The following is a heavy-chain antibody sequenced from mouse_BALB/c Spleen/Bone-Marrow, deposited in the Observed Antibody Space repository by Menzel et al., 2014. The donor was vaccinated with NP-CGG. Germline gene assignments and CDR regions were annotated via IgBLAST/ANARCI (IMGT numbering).Heavy chain of an antibody. CDR2: INPESNTI. D-gene: IGHD2-3*01. V-gene: IGHV4-1*02. J-gene: IGHJ3*01. CDR3: ARLGYYGWFAY. CDR1: GFDFSRYW. Sequence: EVTLVESGGGLVQPGGSLKLSCAASGFDFSRYWMSWVRQAPEKGLQWIGEINPESNTINYTPSLKDKFIISRDNAKNTLYLQMSKVRSEGTALYCCARLGYYGWFAYWGQGTLVTVSA.